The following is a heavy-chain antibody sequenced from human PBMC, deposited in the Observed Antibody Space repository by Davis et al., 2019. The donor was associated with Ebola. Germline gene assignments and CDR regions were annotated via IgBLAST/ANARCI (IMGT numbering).Heavy chain of an antibody. CDR3: ARHRGGFRGPYYYYGMDV. CDR1: GGSISSGDYY. Sequence: SETLSLTCTVSGGSISSGDYYWSWIRQPPGKGLEWIGYTYYSGSTYYNPSLKSRVTISVDTSKNQFPLKLSSVTAADTAVYYCARHRGGFRGPYYYYGMDVWGQGTTVTVSS. J-gene: IGHJ6*02. CDR2: TYYSGST. D-gene: IGHD3-10*01. V-gene: IGHV4-30-4*01.